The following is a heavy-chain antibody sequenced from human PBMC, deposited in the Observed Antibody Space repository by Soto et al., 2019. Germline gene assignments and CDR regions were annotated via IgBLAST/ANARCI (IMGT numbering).Heavy chain of an antibody. J-gene: IGHJ6*02. CDR1: GGTFSSYT. V-gene: IGHV1-69*02. CDR3: ASHYYGSGSPYYYYGMDV. Sequence: SVKVSCKASGGTFSSYTISWVRQAPGQGLEWMGRIIPILGIANYAQKFQGRVTITADKSTSTAYMELSSLRSEDTAVYYCASHYYGSGSPYYYYGMDVWGQGTTVTVSS. CDR2: IIPILGIA. D-gene: IGHD3-10*01.